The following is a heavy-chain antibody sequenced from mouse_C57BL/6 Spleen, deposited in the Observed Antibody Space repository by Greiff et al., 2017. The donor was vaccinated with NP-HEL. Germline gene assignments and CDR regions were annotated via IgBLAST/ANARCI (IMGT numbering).Heavy chain of an antibody. Sequence: VQLQQSVAELVRPGASVKLSCTASGFNIKNTYMHWVKQRPEQGLEWIGRIDPANGNTKYDPKFQGKATITADTSSNTAYLQLSSLTSEDTAIYYCARSGYYGSSPHWYFDVWGTGTTVTVSS. CDR3: ARSGYYGSSPHWYFDV. V-gene: IGHV14-3*01. CDR2: IDPANGNT. CDR1: GFNIKNTY. J-gene: IGHJ1*03. D-gene: IGHD1-1*01.